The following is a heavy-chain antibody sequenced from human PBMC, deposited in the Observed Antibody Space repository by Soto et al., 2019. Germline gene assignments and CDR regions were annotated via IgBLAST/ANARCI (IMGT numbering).Heavy chain of an antibody. V-gene: IGHV1-24*01. CDR3: ATGSGSYYYDY. CDR1: GYTLTELS. Sequence: QVQLVQSGAGVKKPGASMKVSCKVSGYTLTELSMHWVRRAPGKGREWMGGFDPEAGETIYAQKFQGRVTMTEDTSTDTAYIELSSLRSEDTAVYYCATGSGSYYYDYWGQGTLVTVSS. J-gene: IGHJ4*02. D-gene: IGHD1-26*01. CDR2: FDPEAGET.